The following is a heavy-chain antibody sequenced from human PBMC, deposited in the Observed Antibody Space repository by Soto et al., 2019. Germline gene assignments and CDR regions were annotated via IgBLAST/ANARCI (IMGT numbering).Heavy chain of an antibody. J-gene: IGHJ5*02. Sequence: QVKLVQSGAEVKKPGASVKVSCRASGYTFTNFGVTWVRRAPGQGLEWMGWISAYTDTPNYAQKFRGRVTMTIGTSTSTAYMDLRSLTSGDTAVYYCARVIPGVEAWFDPWGQGTLITVSS. CDR3: ARVIPGVEAWFDP. V-gene: IGHV1-18*01. D-gene: IGHD2-2*01. CDR2: ISAYTDTP. CDR1: GYTFTNFG.